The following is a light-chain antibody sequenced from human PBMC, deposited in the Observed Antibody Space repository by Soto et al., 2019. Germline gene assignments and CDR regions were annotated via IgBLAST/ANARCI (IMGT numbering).Light chain of an antibody. J-gene: IGKJ1*01. V-gene: IGKV3-15*01. CDR2: GAS. CDR1: QSVSSN. CDR3: QQYNDWPSGT. Sequence: EVLMTQSPATLSLSPGERATLSCRASQSVSSNLAWYQQKPGQAPRLLIYGASTRATGIPDRFSGSGSGTEFALTISGLQSEDFAVYFCQQYNDWPSGTFGQGTKVDIK.